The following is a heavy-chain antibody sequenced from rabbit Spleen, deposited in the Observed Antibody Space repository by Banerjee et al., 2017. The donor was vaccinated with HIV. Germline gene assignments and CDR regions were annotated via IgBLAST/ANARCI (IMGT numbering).Heavy chain of an antibody. Sequence: QEQLEESGGGLVKPGGTLTLTCKASGFDFSTYGVSWVRQAPGKGPEWIGCIENGDSSIYYPSWVNGRFSISKTSSTTVTLQMTSLTAADTATYFCAREVYTGDGGYPFNLWGPGTLVTVS. D-gene: IGHD1-1*01. CDR1: GFDFSTYG. CDR2: IENGDSSI. CDR3: AREVYTGDGGYPFNL. J-gene: IGHJ4*01. V-gene: IGHV1S47*01.